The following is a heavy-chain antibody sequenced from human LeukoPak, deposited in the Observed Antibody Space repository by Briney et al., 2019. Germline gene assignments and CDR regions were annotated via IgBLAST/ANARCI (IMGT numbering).Heavy chain of an antibody. CDR2: IDISSSII. Sequence: GGSLRLSCAASGFTFSSYSMNWVRQAPGKGLEWVSYIDISSSIIYYGDSVKGRFTISRGNAKNSLYLQMNSLRAEDTAVYYCAREARFGENYYYYYYMDVWGKGTTVTVTS. CDR1: GFTFSSYS. J-gene: IGHJ6*03. V-gene: IGHV3-48*01. D-gene: IGHD3-10*01. CDR3: AREARFGENYYYYYYMDV.